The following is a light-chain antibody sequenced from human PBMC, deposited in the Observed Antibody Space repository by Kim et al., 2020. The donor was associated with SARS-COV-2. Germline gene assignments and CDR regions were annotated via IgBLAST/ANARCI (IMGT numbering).Light chain of an antibody. Sequence: PGERATRACRASQSVKNYLAWYQKKPGQAPRLLISETSNRASGVPPRFSGSGSGTDFTLTISSLEPEDFAVYYCQQRSNWPLTFGGGTKVDIK. J-gene: IGKJ4*01. CDR2: ETS. V-gene: IGKV3-11*01. CDR3: QQRSNWPLT. CDR1: QSVKNY.